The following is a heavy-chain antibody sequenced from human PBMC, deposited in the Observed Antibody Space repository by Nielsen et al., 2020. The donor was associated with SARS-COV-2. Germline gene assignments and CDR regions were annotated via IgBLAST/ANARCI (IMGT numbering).Heavy chain of an antibody. Sequence: SETLSLTCAVYGGSFSGYYWSWIRQPPGKGLEWIGEINHSGGTNYNPSLKSRVTISVDTSKNQFSLKLSSVTAADTAVYYCARGKRGVRGGFYYYYMDVWGKGTTVTVSS. J-gene: IGHJ6*03. CDR2: INHSGGT. V-gene: IGHV4-34*01. D-gene: IGHD3-10*01. CDR3: ARGKRGVRGGFYYYYMDV. CDR1: GGSFSGYY.